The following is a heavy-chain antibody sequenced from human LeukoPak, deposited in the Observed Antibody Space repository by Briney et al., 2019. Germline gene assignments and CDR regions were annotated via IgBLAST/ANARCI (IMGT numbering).Heavy chain of an antibody. CDR1: GGSFSGYY. CDR2: IYYSGST. CDR3: ARHLWFGELLYHYYGMDV. J-gene: IGHJ6*02. Sequence: PSETLSLTCVVYGGSFSGYYWSWIRQPQGKGLEWIGYIYYSGSTNYNPSLKSRVTIPVDTSKNQFSLKLSSVTAPDTAVYYCARHLWFGELLYHYYGMDVWGQGTTVTVSS. D-gene: IGHD3-10*01. V-gene: IGHV4-59*08.